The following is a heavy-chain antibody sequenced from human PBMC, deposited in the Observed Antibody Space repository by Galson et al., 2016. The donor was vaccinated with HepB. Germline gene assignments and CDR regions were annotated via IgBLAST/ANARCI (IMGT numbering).Heavy chain of an antibody. CDR3: ARPAGNAYYYFPY. V-gene: IGHV2-5*02. Sequence: PALVKPTQTLTLTCTVSGFSLSTSKMGVGWIRQPPGKALEWLALIYWDDDKRNSPTLRRRLTVSKDTSRNQVVLTLTNMDPVDTATYYCARPAGNAYYYFPYWGQGTLVTVSS. D-gene: IGHD3-16*01. CDR1: GFSLSTSKMG. CDR2: IYWDDDK. J-gene: IGHJ4*02.